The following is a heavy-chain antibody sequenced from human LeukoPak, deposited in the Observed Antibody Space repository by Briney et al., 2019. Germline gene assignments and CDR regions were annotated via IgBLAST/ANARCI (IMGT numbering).Heavy chain of an antibody. J-gene: IGHJ6*03. CDR1: GYSISSGYY. V-gene: IGHV4-38-2*02. CDR3: ARGRVLLWFGVRPSTDYYYYYMDV. CDR2: IYHSGST. Sequence: PSETLSLTCTVSGYSISSGYYWGWIRQPPGKGLEWIGSIYHSGSTNYNPSLKSRVTISVDTSKNQFSLKLSSVTAADTAVYYCARGRVLLWFGVRPSTDYYYYYMDVWGKGTTVTVSS. D-gene: IGHD3-10*01.